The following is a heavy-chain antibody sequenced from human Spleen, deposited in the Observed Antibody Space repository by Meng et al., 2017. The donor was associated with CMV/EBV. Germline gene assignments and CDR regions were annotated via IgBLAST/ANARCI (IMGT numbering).Heavy chain of an antibody. Sequence: GESLKISCAASQFSFDEYTMHWVRQAPGKGLVWLSLITWDSTFTYYADSVKGRFTISRDNSKNSLFLEMNSLTTEDTALYYCVKDVAPGNYYNGPVAAFDVWGQGTMVTVSS. J-gene: IGHJ3*01. CDR1: QFSFDEYT. CDR2: ITWDSTFT. V-gene: IGHV3-43*01. D-gene: IGHD3-22*01. CDR3: VKDVAPGNYYNGPVAAFDV.